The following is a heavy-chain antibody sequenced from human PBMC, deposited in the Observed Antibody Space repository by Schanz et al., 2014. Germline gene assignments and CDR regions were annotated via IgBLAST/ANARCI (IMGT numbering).Heavy chain of an antibody. CDR1: GFTFSSHW. CDR3: ARKMKLGVYGGKGHDSLDI. D-gene: IGHD4-17*01. J-gene: IGHJ3*02. V-gene: IGHV3-74*01. CDR2: INSVGSNT. Sequence: EVQLVQSGGGLVQPGGSLRLSCAASGFTFSSHWMHWVRQDPGNGLVWVARINSVGSNTDYADSVTGRFTISRDNAKNTLYLQMNTLRAEDTAVYYCARKMKLGVYGGKGHDSLDIWGQGTMVTVSS.